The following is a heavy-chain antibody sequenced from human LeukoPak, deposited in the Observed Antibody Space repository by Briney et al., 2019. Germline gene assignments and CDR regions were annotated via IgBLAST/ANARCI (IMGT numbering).Heavy chain of an antibody. CDR2: IYPGDSDT. V-gene: IGHV5-51*01. D-gene: IGHD5-12*01. CDR1: GYSFTSYW. J-gene: IGHJ4*02. Sequence: GESLKISCKGSGYSFTSYWIGWARQMPGKGLEWMAIIYPGDSDTKYSPSFQGQVTISVDKSISTAYLQWSSLKASDSAMYYCARLGYSGYDPFDYWGQGTLVTVSS. CDR3: ARLGYSGYDPFDY.